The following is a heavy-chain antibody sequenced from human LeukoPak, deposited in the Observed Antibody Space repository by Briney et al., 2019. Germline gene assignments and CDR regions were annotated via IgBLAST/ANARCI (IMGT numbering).Heavy chain of an antibody. D-gene: IGHD1-26*01. J-gene: IGHJ4*02. Sequence: VASVKVSCKASGGTFSSYAISWVRQAPGQGLEWMGGIIPIFGTANYAQKFQGRVTITADESTSTAYMELSSLRSEDTAVYYCAKAPQEKWELLGYWGQGTLVTVSS. CDR2: IIPIFGTA. CDR1: GGTFSSYA. CDR3: AKAPQEKWELLGY. V-gene: IGHV1-69*13.